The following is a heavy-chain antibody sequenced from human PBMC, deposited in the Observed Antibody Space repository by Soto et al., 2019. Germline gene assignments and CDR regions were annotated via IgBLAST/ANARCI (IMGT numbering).Heavy chain of an antibody. J-gene: IGHJ3*02. V-gene: IGHV4-39*01. CDR2: IYYSGST. CDR3: ASGRHCSSTSCYFVNDAFDI. Sequence: NPSKALSLTCTVSGGSISSSSYYWGWIRQPPGKGLEWIGSIYYSGSTYYNPSLKSRVTISVDTSKNQFSLKLSSVTAADTAVYYCASGRHCSSTSCYFVNDAFDIWGQGTMVT. CDR1: GGSISSSSYY. D-gene: IGHD2-2*01.